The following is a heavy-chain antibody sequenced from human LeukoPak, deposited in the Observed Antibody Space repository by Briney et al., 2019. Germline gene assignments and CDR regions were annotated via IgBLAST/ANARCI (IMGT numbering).Heavy chain of an antibody. V-gene: IGHV4-59*08. CDR1: GGSISSFY. CDR3: VRSPGYSSGWFDY. CDR2: IYYTGST. D-gene: IGHD6-19*01. Sequence: SETLSLTCTVSGGSISSFYWSWIRQPPGKGLEYIGDIYYTGSTNYNPSLNSRVTMSVDTSKTQFSLKLTSVTAADTALYYCVRSPGYSSGWFDYWGHGTLVTVSS. J-gene: IGHJ5*01.